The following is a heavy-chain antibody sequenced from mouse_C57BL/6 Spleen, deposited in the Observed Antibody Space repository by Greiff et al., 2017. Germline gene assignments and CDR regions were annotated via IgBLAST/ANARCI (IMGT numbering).Heavy chain of an antibody. D-gene: IGHD4-1*01. CDR3: ARNWDGAFDY. CDR2: IDPSDSET. Sequence: VQLQQPGAELVRPGSSVKLSCKASGYTFTSYWMHWVKQRPIQGLEWIGNIDPSDSETHYNQKFKDKATLTVDKSSSTAYMQLSSLTSEDSAFYYCARNWDGAFDYWGQGTTLTVSS. J-gene: IGHJ2*01. CDR1: GYTFTSYW. V-gene: IGHV1-52*01.